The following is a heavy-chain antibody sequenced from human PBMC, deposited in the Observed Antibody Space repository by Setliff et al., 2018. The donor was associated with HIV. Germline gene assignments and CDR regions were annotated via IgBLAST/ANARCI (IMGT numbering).Heavy chain of an antibody. CDR1: GYTFATYD. CDR3: ARGYASGSGSYYYDF. J-gene: IGHJ4*02. CDR2: MNPYSGNS. V-gene: IGHV1-8*02. Sequence: SCKPSGYTFATYDINWVRQAAGQGLVWMGWMNPYSGNSGYAQRFHGRLTMTRDTSRGTAHMELRSLRSDDTAVYYCARGYASGSGSYYYDFWGQGTLVTVSS. D-gene: IGHD2-15*01.